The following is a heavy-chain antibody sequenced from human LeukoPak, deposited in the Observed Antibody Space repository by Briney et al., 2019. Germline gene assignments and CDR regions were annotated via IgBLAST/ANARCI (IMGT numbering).Heavy chain of an antibody. CDR3: ARGAAAGSPLGY. Sequence: RSETLSLTCVVYGGSFSGYYWNWIRQPPGEGLEWIGEINDSRSTNYNPSLKSRVTISVDTSKNQFSLKLSSVTAADTAVYYCARGAAAGSPLGYWGQGTLVTVSS. CDR1: GGSFSGYY. D-gene: IGHD6-13*01. V-gene: IGHV4-34*01. CDR2: INDSRST. J-gene: IGHJ4*02.